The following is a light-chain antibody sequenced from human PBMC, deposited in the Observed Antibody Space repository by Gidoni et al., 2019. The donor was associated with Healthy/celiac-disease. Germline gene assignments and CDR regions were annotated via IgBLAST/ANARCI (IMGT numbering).Light chain of an antibody. Sequence: IQLTQSPSFLSASVGDRVTITCRASQGLGSYLGWYQQEPGKAPKLLIYAASTLQSGVPSRCSGGGSGTEFTLTISSLQPEDSATYYCQQLNGYPFAFGLGTKVDIK. CDR1: QGLGSY. J-gene: IGKJ3*01. V-gene: IGKV1-9*01. CDR2: AAS. CDR3: QQLNGYPFA.